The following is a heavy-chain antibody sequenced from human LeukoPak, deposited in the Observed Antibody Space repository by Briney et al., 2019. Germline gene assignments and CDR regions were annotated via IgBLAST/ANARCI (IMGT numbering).Heavy chain of an antibody. CDR1: GVSFSDYY. J-gene: IGHJ4*02. V-gene: IGHV4-34*01. CDR3: ARDAYYDILTGSPSQYFDY. CDR2: INHSGST. D-gene: IGHD3-9*01. Sequence: SETLSLTCAVYGVSFSDYYWTWIRQPPGKGLEWIGEINHSGSTNYNPSLKSRVTISIDTSKNQFSLKLSSVTAADTAVYYCARDAYYDILTGSPSQYFDYWGQGTLVTVSS.